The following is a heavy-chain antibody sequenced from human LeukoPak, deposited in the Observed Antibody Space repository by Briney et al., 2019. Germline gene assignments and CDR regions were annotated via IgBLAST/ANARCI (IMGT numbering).Heavy chain of an antibody. V-gene: IGHV1-18*01. CDR1: GYTFTRYG. CDR3: ARGRNWNDNSHYYYYMDV. CDR2: ISASNGNT. Sequence: GASVRVSCKASGYTFTRYGISWVRQAPGQGLQWLGWISASNGNTNYAQKFRDRVTMSTDTSTSTAYMELRSLRSDDTAVYYCARGRNWNDNSHYYYYMDVWGKGTTVTVSS. J-gene: IGHJ6*03. D-gene: IGHD1-1*01.